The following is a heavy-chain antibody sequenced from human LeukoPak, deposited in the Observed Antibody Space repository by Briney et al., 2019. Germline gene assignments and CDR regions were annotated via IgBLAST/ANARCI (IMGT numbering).Heavy chain of an antibody. CDR3: AKARYCSGGSCYYYYGMDV. V-gene: IGHV3-23*01. CDR1: GFTFRSYD. J-gene: IGHJ6*02. Sequence: PGGSLRLSCTASGFTFRSYDMSWVRQAPGKGLEWVSAISGSGGSTYYADSVKGRFTISRDNSKNTLYLQMNSLRAEATAVYYCAKARYCSGGSCYYYYGMDVWGQGTTVTVSS. D-gene: IGHD2-15*01. CDR2: ISGSGGST.